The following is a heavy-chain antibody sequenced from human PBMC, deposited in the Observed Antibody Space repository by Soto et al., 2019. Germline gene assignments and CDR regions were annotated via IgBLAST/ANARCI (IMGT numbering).Heavy chain of an antibody. J-gene: IGHJ6*02. CDR2: IDPSDSQT. CDR1: GYSFAGYW. V-gene: IGHV5-10-1*01. Sequence: GESLKISCKGSGYSFAGYWITWVRQKPGKGLEWMGQIDPSDSQTYYSPSFRGHVTISATKSITTVFLQWSSLRASDTAMYYCARHPSRGYPYYYGMDVWGQGTTVTVSS. D-gene: IGHD6-13*01. CDR3: ARHPSRGYPYYYGMDV.